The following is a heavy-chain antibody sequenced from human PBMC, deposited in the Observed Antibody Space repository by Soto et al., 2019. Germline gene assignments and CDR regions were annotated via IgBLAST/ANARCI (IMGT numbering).Heavy chain of an antibody. CDR2: IDPSDSYT. Sequence: PGESLKISCKGSGYSFTSYWISWVRQMPGKGLEWMGRIDPSDSYTNYSPSFQGHVTISADKSISTAYLQWSSLKASDTAMYYCARHEGAGTTLYYGMDVWGQGTTVTVSS. V-gene: IGHV5-10-1*01. CDR3: ARHEGAGTTLYYGMDV. J-gene: IGHJ6*02. D-gene: IGHD1-7*01. CDR1: GYSFTSYW.